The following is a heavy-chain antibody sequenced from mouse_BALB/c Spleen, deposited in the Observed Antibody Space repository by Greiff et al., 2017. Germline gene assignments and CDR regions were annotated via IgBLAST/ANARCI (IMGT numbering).Heavy chain of an antibody. J-gene: IGHJ2*01. CDR1: GFTFSSFG. CDR3: ARNYGYGGYFDY. D-gene: IGHD1-2*01. CDR2: ISSGSSTI. Sequence: EVKLVESGGGLVQPGGSRKLSCAASGFTFSSFGMHWVRQAPEKGLEWVAYISSGSSTIYYADTVKGRFTISRDNPKNTLFLQMTSLRSEDTAMYYCARNYGYGGYFDYWGQGTTLTVSS. V-gene: IGHV5-17*02.